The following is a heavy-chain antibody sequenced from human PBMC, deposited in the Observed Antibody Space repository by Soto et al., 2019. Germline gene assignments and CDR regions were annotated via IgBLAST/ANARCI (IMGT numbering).Heavy chain of an antibody. J-gene: IGHJ6*02. Sequence: GESLKISCKGSGYSFTSYWISWVRQMPGKGLEWMGRIDPSDSYTNYSPSFQGHVTISADKSISTAYLQWSSLKASDTAMYYCARQDCSGGSRYESGYGMDVWGQGTTVTVSS. CDR3: ARQDCSGGSRYESGYGMDV. CDR2: IDPSDSYT. V-gene: IGHV5-10-1*01. D-gene: IGHD2-15*01. CDR1: GYSFTSYW.